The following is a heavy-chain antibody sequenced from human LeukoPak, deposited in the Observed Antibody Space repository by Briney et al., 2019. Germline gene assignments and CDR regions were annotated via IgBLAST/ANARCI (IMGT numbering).Heavy chain of an antibody. V-gene: IGHV4-38-2*02. J-gene: IGHJ4*02. D-gene: IGHD6-13*01. CDR1: GYSISSGYY. Sequence: SETLSLTCTVSGYSISSGYYWGWIRQPPGKGLEWIGSIYHSGSTYYNPSLKSRVTISVDTSKNQFSLKLSSVTAADTAVYYCARKKQQLVRVFDYWGQGTLVTVSS. CDR3: ARKKQQLVRVFDY. CDR2: IYHSGST.